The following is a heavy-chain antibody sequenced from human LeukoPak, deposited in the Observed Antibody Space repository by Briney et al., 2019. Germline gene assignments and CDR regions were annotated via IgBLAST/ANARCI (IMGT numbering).Heavy chain of an antibody. Sequence: SESLSLTCTVSGVSVSSDNYYWSWIRQPPGRGPEWVGCVHYSGSTNYSPSVKSRVTISIDTSRNHFSLKLSSVTAADTAVYYCARNMVRGVTDFSDIWGQGTLVTVSS. V-gene: IGHV4-61*03. J-gene: IGHJ3*02. CDR1: GVSVSSDNYY. CDR3: ARNMVRGVTDFSDI. D-gene: IGHD3-10*01. CDR2: VHYSGST.